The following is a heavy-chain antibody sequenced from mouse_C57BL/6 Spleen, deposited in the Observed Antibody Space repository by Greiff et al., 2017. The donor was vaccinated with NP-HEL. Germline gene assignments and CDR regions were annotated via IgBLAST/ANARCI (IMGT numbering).Heavy chain of an antibody. Sequence: EVQLQESGPVLVKPGASVKMSCKASGYTFTDYYMNWVKQSHGKSLEWIGVINPYNGGTSYNQKLKGKATLTFDKSSSTAYMELNSLTSEDSAVYYCARWGNGYDLDYWGQGTTLTVSS. CDR3: ARWGNGYDLDY. V-gene: IGHV1-19*01. CDR1: GYTFTDYY. D-gene: IGHD2-2*01. CDR2: INPYNGGT. J-gene: IGHJ2*01.